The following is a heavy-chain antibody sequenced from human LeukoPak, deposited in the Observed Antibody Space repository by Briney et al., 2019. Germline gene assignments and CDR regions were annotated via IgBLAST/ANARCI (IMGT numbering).Heavy chain of an antibody. V-gene: IGHV3-30*02. D-gene: IGHD3-10*01. CDR2: IRFDGTSE. CDR3: ARESGYHGSGFDP. Sequence: PGGSLRLSCAASGFTFSNFGMHWVRQAPGKGLEWVAFIRFDGTSEFYADSVKARFTISRDNSQNTVSLQLNSLRAEDTAVYYCARESGYHGSGFDPWGQGTLVIVSS. J-gene: IGHJ5*02. CDR1: GFTFSNFG.